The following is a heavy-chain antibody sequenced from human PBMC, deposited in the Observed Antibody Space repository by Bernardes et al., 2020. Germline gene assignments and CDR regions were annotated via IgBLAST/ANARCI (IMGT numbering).Heavy chain of an antibody. CDR1: GYTFTSYY. V-gene: IGHV1-46*01. CDR3: VRGREWGILTRPDDGLDV. CDR2: INPSGGST. Sequence: ASVKVSCKASGYTFTSYYMHWVRQAPGQGLEWMGIINPSGGSTSYAQKFQGRVTMTRDTSTSTVYMELSSLRSEDTAVYYCVRGREWGILTRPDDGLDVWGQGTTVTVSS. D-gene: IGHD2-21*01. J-gene: IGHJ6*02.